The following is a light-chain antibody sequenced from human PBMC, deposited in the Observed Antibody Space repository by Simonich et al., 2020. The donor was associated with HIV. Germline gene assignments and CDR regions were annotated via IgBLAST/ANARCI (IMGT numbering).Light chain of an antibody. CDR3: ATWDDSLSGPV. CDR1: SSNIGAGYD. CDR2: RNN. Sequence: QSVLTQSPSVSGAPGQRVTISCTGSSSNIGAGYDVHWYLQLPGTAPKLLIYRNNQRPSGVPDRFSGSKSGTSASLAISGLRSEDEADYYCATWDDSLSGPVFGGGTKLTVL. J-gene: IGLJ3*02. V-gene: IGLV1-47*01.